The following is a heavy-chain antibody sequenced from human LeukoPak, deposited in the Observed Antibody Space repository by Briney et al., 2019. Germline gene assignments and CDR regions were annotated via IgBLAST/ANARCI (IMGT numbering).Heavy chain of an antibody. CDR3: ARGRNSRPDY. Sequence: SETLSLTCTVSGGSISSGSYYWSWIRQPAGKGLEWIGRIYTSGSTSYNPSLKSRVTISVDTSKNQFSLKLSSVTAADTAVYYCARGRNSRPDYWGQGTLVTVSS. CDR1: GGSISSGSYY. V-gene: IGHV4-61*02. D-gene: IGHD1/OR15-1a*01. J-gene: IGHJ4*02. CDR2: IYTSGST.